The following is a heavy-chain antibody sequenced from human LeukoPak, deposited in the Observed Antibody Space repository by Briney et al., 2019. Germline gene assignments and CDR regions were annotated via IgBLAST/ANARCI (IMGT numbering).Heavy chain of an antibody. J-gene: IGHJ4*02. D-gene: IGHD6-13*01. CDR2: ISGSGGST. V-gene: IGHV3-23*01. Sequence: GGTLRLSCAASGFTFSRYGMSWVRQAPGKGLEWVSAISGSGGSTYYADSVKCRFTISRDNSKNTLYLQMNSLRAEDTAVYYCAKVDGIAAAGGFDYWGQGTLVTVSS. CDR3: AKVDGIAAAGGFDY. CDR1: GFTFSRYG.